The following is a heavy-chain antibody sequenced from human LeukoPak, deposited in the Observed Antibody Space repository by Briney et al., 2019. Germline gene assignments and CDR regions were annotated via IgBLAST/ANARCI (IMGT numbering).Heavy chain of an antibody. D-gene: IGHD2-15*01. CDR1: GFTFTNHG. CDR2: IWADGSDK. CDR3: AKDVANLLYYFDY. V-gene: IGHV3-30*18. Sequence: PVRSLRLSCVASGFTFTNHGMHWVRQAPGKGLEWVASIWADGSDKYSAASVRGRFTISRDNSKKTLYLQMNSLRAEDTAVYYCAKDVANLLYYFDYWGQGALVTVSS. J-gene: IGHJ4*02.